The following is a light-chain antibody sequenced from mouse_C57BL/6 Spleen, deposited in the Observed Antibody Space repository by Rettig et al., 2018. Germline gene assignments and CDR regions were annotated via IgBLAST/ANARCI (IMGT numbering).Light chain of an antibody. CDR2: WAS. J-gene: IGKJ2*01. CDR1: QDVSTA. CDR3: QQHYSTPYT. V-gene: IGKV6-25*01. Sequence: DIVMTQSHKFMSTSVGDSVSITCKASQDVSTAVAWYQQNTGQSPKLLIYWASTLHTGVPDRFTGSGSGTDYTLTISSVQAEDLALYYCQQHYSTPYTFGGGTKLEIK.